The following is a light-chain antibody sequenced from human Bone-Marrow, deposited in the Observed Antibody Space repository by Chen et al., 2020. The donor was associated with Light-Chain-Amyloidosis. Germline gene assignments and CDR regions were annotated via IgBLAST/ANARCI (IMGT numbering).Light chain of an antibody. V-gene: IGLV3-25*03. CDR3: QSADSSGTYEVI. CDR2: RDT. Sequence: SYELTQPPSVSVSPGQTARITCSGDDLPTKYSYWYQQKPGQAPVLVIHRDTERPSGSSERFSGSRSRTTATLTISGVQAEDEADYHCQSADSSGTYEVIFGGGTKLTLL. CDR1: DLPTKY. J-gene: IGLJ2*01.